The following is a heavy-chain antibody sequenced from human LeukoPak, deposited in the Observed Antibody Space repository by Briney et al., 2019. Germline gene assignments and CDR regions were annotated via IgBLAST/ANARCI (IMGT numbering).Heavy chain of an antibody. CDR1: GFTFSSYG. CDR2: MSYDGSNK. Sequence: GGSLRLSCAASGFTFSSYGMHWVRQAPGKGLEWVAVMSYDGSNKYYADSVKGRFTISRDNSKNTLYLQMNSLRAEDTAVYYCATDILTGYYITDIDYWGQGTLVTVSS. V-gene: IGHV3-30*03. D-gene: IGHD3-9*01. J-gene: IGHJ4*02. CDR3: ATDILTGYYITDIDY.